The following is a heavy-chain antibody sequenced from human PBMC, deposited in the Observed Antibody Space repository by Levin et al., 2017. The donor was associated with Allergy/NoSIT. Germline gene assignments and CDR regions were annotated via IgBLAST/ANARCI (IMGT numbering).Heavy chain of an antibody. J-gene: IGHJ6*02. CDR2: IYSGGST. CDR1: GLIVSSNY. CDR3: ARDSGAWGDILTGNPHFYYYGMDV. V-gene: IGHV3-53*01. Sequence: GESLKISCEASGLIVSSNYMSWVRQAPGRGLEWVSLIYSGGSTYYADTVKGRFTISRDNSKNTLYLQMNSLRAEDTAVYYCARDSGAWGDILTGNPHFYYYGMDVWGQGTTVTVSS. D-gene: IGHD3-9*01.